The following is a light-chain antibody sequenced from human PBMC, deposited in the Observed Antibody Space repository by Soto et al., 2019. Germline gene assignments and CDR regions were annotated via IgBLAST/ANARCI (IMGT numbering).Light chain of an antibody. J-gene: IGKJ1*01. V-gene: IGKV3-11*01. CDR2: DAS. Sequence: EIVLTQSPATLSLSPGERTTLSCRASQSASSYLAWYQHKPGQAPRLLIYDASNRATGIPARFSGSGSGTDFTLTITSLEPEDFAVYSCQQRSNWPPTWTFGQGTKVEIK. CDR3: QQRSNWPPTWT. CDR1: QSASSY.